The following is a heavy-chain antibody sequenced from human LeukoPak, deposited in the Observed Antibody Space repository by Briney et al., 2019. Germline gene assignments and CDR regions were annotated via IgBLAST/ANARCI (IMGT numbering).Heavy chain of an antibody. CDR1: GFTFSSYA. J-gene: IGHJ4*02. V-gene: IGHV3-23*01. D-gene: IGHD2-21*02. Sequence: GGSLRLSCAASGFTFSSYAMSWVRQTPGKGLEWVSAISGSGGSTYYADSVKGRFTISRDNSKNTLYLQMNSLRAEDTAVYYCAKAAREVVVTASFDYWGQGTLVTVSS. CDR2: ISGSGGST. CDR3: AKAAREVVVTASFDY.